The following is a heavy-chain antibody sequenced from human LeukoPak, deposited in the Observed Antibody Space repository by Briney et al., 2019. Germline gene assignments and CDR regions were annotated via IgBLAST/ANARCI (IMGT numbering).Heavy chain of an antibody. CDR1: GVSMNNYY. D-gene: IGHD3-10*01. J-gene: IGHJ6*03. CDR2: IYTSGST. V-gene: IGHV4-4*07. Sequence: SETLSLTCTVSGVSMNNYYWSWIRQPAGKGLEWVGRIYTSGSTNYKSSLESRVTISVDTSKNQFSLKLSSVTAADTAVYYCARTTMVRGTYYMDVWGKGTTVTISS. CDR3: ARTTMVRGTYYMDV.